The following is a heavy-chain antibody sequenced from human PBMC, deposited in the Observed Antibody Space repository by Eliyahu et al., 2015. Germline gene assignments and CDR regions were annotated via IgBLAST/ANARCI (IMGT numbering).Heavy chain of an antibody. CDR2: INHSGST. Sequence: QVQLQQWGAGLLXPSETLSLTCPXYGGSFXGYYWSXIRQPPGKGLEWIGEINHSGSTNYNPSLKSRVTISVDTSKNQFSLKLSSVTAADTAVYYCARLGRGPYSSGSYWGQGTLVTVSS. J-gene: IGHJ4*02. CDR1: GGSFXGYY. V-gene: IGHV4-34*01. CDR3: ARLGRGPYSSGSY. D-gene: IGHD3-22*01.